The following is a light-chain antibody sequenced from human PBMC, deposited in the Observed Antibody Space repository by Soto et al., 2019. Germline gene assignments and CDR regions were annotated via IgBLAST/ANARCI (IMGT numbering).Light chain of an antibody. V-gene: IGKV3-15*01. CDR1: QSVSSS. CDR2: GAS. Sequence: DIVMTQSPATLSVSPGERATLSCRASQSVSSSLAWYQQKRGQAPRLLMYGASTRATGIPVRFSGSGSGTEFNLNISSLQSEDFAVYYCQQYKGWPRTFGQGTKVEIK. CDR3: QQYKGWPRT. J-gene: IGKJ1*01.